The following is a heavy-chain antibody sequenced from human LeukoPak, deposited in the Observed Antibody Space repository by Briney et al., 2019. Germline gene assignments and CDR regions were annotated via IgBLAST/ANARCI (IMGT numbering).Heavy chain of an antibody. V-gene: IGHV4-59*01. J-gene: IGHJ3*02. CDR2: IYYSGST. Sequence: PSETLSLTCTVSGGSISSYYWSWIRQPPGKGLEWIGYIYYSGSTNYNPSLKSRVTISVDTSKNQFSLKLSSVTAADTAVYYCARSGGALQVFDIWGQGTVVTVSS. CDR1: GGSISSYY. D-gene: IGHD3-16*01. CDR3: ARSGGALQVFDI.